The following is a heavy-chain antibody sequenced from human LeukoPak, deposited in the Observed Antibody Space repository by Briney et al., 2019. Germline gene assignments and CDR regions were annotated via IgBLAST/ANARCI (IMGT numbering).Heavy chain of an antibody. CDR2: IIPILGIA. Sequence: SVKVSCKASGGTFSIYAISWVRQAPGQGLEWMGRIIPILGIANYAQKFQGRVTITADKSTSTAYMELSSLRSEDTAVYYCARSGSYIPYFDYWGQGTLVTVSS. CDR1: GGTFSIYA. CDR3: ARSGSYIPYFDY. V-gene: IGHV1-69*04. J-gene: IGHJ4*02. D-gene: IGHD3-10*01.